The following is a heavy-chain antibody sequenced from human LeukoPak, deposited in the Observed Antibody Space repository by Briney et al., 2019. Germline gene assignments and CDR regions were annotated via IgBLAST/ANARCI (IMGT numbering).Heavy chain of an antibody. Sequence: GGSLRLSCAASGFTFSSYAMHWVRQAPGKGLEWVANIKQDGSEKYYVDSVKGRFTISRDNAKNSLYLQMNSLRAEDTAVYYCARGSKWLLLLQIDYWGQGTLVTVSS. V-gene: IGHV3-7*01. CDR2: IKQDGSEK. CDR3: ARGSKWLLLLQIDY. CDR1: GFTFSSYA. J-gene: IGHJ4*02. D-gene: IGHD3-22*01.